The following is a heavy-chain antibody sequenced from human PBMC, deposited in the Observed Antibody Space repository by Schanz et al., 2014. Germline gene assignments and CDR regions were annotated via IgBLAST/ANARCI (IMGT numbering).Heavy chain of an antibody. V-gene: IGHV3-23*01. CDR1: GFTFSSYA. CDR2: ISGSGGST. D-gene: IGHD2-15*01. Sequence: EVQLLESGGGLVQPGGSLRLSCAASGFTFSSYAMSWVRQAPGKGLEWVSGISGSGGSTYDADSVKGRFTISRDNSRNTVYLQMSSLRAEDTAVYYCVKDDRGDVVVVAANYWGQGAQVIVSS. CDR3: VKDDRGDVVVVAANY. J-gene: IGHJ4*02.